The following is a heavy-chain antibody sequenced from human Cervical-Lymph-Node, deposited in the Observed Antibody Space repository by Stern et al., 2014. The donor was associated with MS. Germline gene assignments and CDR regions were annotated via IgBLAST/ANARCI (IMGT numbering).Heavy chain of an antibody. CDR1: GGSINSGTYY. D-gene: IGHD3-3*02. V-gene: IGHV4-61*02. CDR2: IYSSGSV. J-gene: IGHJ6*02. CDR3: SGRSTVVVLAPNSIDV. Sequence: QVQLQESAPGLVKPSQTLSLTCTVSGGSINSGTYYWSWIRQPAGKGLEWIGRIYSSGSVTYNSSLEGRATISLDTSKNHFSLNLNSVTAADTAVYYCSGRSTVVVLAPNSIDVWGQGTTVTVSS.